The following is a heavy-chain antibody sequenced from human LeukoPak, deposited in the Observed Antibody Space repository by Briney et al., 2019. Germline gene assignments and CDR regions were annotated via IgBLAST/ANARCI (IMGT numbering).Heavy chain of an antibody. CDR1: GGSISSSSYY. J-gene: IGHJ4*02. V-gene: IGHV4-39*07. CDR3: ARGPGIAAKPYYFDY. CDR2: INHSGST. Sequence: SETLSLTCTVSGGSISSSSYYWGWIRQPPGKGLEWIGEINHSGSTNYNPSLKSRVTISVDTSKNQFSLKLSSVTAADTAVYYCARGPGIAAKPYYFDYWGQGTLVTVSS. D-gene: IGHD6-13*01.